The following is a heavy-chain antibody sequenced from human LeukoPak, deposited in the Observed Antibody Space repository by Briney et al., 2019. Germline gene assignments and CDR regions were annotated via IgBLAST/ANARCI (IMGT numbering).Heavy chain of an antibody. CDR2: ISAYNGNT. CDR3: AGPYCSSTSCYGTAGWFDP. V-gene: IGHV1-18*01. J-gene: IGHJ5*02. CDR1: GYTFTSYG. D-gene: IGHD2-2*01. Sequence: ASVKVSCKASGYTFTSYGISWVRQAPGQGLEWMGWISAYNGNTNYAQKLQGRVTMTTDTSTSTAYMELRSLRSDDTAVYYCAGPYCSSTSCYGTAGWFDPWGQGTLVTVSS.